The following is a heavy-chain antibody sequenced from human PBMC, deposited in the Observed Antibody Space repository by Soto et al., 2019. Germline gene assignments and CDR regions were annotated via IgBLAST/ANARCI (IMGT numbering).Heavy chain of an antibody. D-gene: IGHD6-13*01. CDR2: IYSGGST. CDR1: GFTVSSNY. J-gene: IGHJ6*03. V-gene: IGHV3-66*01. Sequence: PGGSLRLSCAASGFTVSSNYMSWVRQAPGKGLEWVSVIYSGGSTYYADSVKGRFTISRDNSKNTLYLQMNSLRAEDTAVYYCARDRRPPYSSSQNMDVWGKGTTVTVSS. CDR3: ARDRRPPYSSSQNMDV.